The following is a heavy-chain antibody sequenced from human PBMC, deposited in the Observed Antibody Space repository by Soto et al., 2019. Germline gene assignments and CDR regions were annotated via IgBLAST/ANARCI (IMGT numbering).Heavy chain of an antibody. CDR2: IYYSGST. J-gene: IGHJ4*02. CDR3: ARGRGTVTTVTTHLDY. D-gene: IGHD4-17*01. CDR1: GGSISSYY. V-gene: IGHV4-59*12. Sequence: PSETLSLTCTVSGGSISSYYWSWIRQPPGKGLEWIGYIYYSGSTNYNPSLKSRVTISVDTSKNQFSLKLSSVTAADAAVYYCARGRGTVTTVTTHLDYWGQGTLVTVSS.